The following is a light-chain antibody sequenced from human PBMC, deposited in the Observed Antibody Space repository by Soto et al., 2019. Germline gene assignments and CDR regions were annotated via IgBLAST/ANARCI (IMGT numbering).Light chain of an antibody. CDR2: DDS. CDR1: NIGSKS. CDR3: QVWDSSSDPI. V-gene: IGLV3-21*02. J-gene: IGLJ1*01. Sequence: SYELTQPPSVSVAPGQTARITCGGNNIGSKSVHWYQQKPGQAPVLVVYDDSDRPSGSPERFSGSNYGNTATLTISRVEAGDEADYYCQVWDSSSDPIFGTGTKVTVL.